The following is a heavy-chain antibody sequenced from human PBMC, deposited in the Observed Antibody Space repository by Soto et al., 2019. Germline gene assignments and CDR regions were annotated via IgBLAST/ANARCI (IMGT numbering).Heavy chain of an antibody. CDR1: GYTFTTYH. CDR3: AKDGSNWAFDY. Sequence: QVQLVQSGAEVKEPGASVKVSCKASGYTFTTYHLHWVRQAPGQGLEWMGIIYPSGGGARYAQKLQGRLTMTRDTSTSTLYMELGSLRSEDTAVYYCAKDGSNWAFDYWGQGTLVTVSS. D-gene: IGHD6-13*01. CDR2: IYPSGGGA. V-gene: IGHV1-46*04. J-gene: IGHJ4*02.